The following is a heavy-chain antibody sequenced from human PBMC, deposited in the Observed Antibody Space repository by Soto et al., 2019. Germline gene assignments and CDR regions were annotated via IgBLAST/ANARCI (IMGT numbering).Heavy chain of an antibody. CDR1: GGSISSGGYY. Sequence: SETLSLTCTVSGGSISSGGYYWSWIRQHPGKGLEWIGYIYYSGSTYYNPSLKSRVTISVDTSKNQFSLRLSSVTAADTAVYYCARSYDSSGYYWHYWRPGTLVTVSS. CDR3: ARSYDSSGYYWHY. J-gene: IGHJ4*02. V-gene: IGHV4-31*03. D-gene: IGHD3-22*01. CDR2: IYYSGST.